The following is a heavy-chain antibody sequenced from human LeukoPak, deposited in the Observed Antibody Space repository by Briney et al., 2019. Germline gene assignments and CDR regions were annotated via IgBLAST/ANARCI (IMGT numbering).Heavy chain of an antibody. J-gene: IGHJ3*02. CDR2: IYYSGST. CDR1: GGSISSYY. D-gene: IGHD5-18*01. V-gene: IGHV4-59*01. CDR3: ARDLADTAMVTHDAFDI. Sequence: PSETLSLTCTVSGGSISSYYWSWIRQPPGKGLEWIGYIYYSGSTNYNPSLKSRVTISVDTSKNQFSLKLSSVTAADTAVYYCARDLADTAMVTHDAFDIWGQGTMVTVSS.